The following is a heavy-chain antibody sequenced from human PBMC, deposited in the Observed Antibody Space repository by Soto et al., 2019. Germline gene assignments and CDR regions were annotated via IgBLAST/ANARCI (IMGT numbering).Heavy chain of an antibody. CDR1: GGSISSSSYY. CDR2: IYYSGST. J-gene: IGHJ4*02. Sequence: SETLSLTCTVSGGSISSSSYYWGWIRQPPGKGLEWIGSIYYSGSTYYNPSLKSRVTISVDTSKNQFSLKLSSVTAADTAVYYCARGLAAAGKRYDYWSQGTLVTVSS. V-gene: IGHV4-39*01. CDR3: ARGLAAAGKRYDY. D-gene: IGHD6-13*01.